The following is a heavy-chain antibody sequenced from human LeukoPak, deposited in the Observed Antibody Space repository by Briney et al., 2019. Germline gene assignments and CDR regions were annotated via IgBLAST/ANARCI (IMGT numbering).Heavy chain of an antibody. V-gene: IGHV3-7*01. CDR2: IKQDGSEK. Sequence: GGSLRLSCAASGFTFSSYWMTWVRQAPGKGLEWVANIKQDGSEKYYVDSVKGRFTISRDNAKNSLYLQMNSLRAEDTAVYYCARVRYSSGWYYYYYYMDVWGKGTTVTVSS. J-gene: IGHJ6*03. CDR3: ARVRYSSGWYYYYYYMDV. CDR1: GFTFSSYW. D-gene: IGHD6-19*01.